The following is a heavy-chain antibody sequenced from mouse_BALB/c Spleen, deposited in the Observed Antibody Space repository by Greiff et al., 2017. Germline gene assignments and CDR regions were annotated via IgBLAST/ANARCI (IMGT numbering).Heavy chain of an antibody. V-gene: IGHV14-3*02. D-gene: IGHD2-1*01. CDR2: IDPANGNT. CDR1: GFNIKDTY. CDR3: AGNYFFDY. Sequence: EVQVVESGAELVKPGASVKLSCTASGFNIKDTYMHWVKQRPEQGLEWIGRIDPANGNTKYDPKFQGKATITADTSSNTAYLQLSSLTSEDTAVYYCAGNYFFDYWGQGTTLTVSS. J-gene: IGHJ2*01.